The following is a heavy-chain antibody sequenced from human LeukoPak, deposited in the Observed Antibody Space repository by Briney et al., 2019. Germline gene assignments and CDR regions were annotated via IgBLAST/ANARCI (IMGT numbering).Heavy chain of an antibody. CDR2: IYYSGST. D-gene: IGHD3-10*01. J-gene: IGHJ6*03. CDR3: ARVFDSGSQAYFYYMDV. V-gene: IGHV4-59*01. Sequence: SETLSLTCTVSGGSISSYYWSWIRQPPGKGLEWIGNIYYSGSTNYNPSLKSRVTMSVDTSKNQFSLKVSSVTAADTAVYYCARVFDSGSQAYFYYMDVWGKGTTVTIFS. CDR1: GGSISSYY.